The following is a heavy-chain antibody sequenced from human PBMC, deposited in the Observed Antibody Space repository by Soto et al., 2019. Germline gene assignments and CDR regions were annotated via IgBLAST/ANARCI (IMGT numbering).Heavy chain of an antibody. J-gene: IGHJ5*02. CDR2: INPNSGGT. CDR1: GYTFTGYY. Sequence: ASVKVSCKASGYTFTGYYMHWVQQAPGQGLEWMGWINPNSGGTNYAQKFQGRVTMTRDTSISTAYMELSRLRSDDTAVYYCARDRRDIVVVPAAPSNWFDPWGQGTLDTVSS. V-gene: IGHV1-2*02. CDR3: ARDRRDIVVVPAAPSNWFDP. D-gene: IGHD2-2*01.